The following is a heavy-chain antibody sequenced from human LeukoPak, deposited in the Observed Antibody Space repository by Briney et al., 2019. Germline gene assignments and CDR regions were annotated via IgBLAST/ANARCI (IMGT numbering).Heavy chain of an antibody. Sequence: SETLSLTCAVYGGSFSGYYWSWIRQPPGKGLEWIGEINHSGSTNYNPSLKSRVTISVDTSKNQFSLKLSSVTAADTAVYYCARGRIVVTNYGRNWLDPWGQGTLVTVSS. CDR1: GGSFSGYY. D-gene: IGHD5-12*01. V-gene: IGHV4-34*01. CDR2: INHSGST. CDR3: ARGRIVVTNYGRNWLDP. J-gene: IGHJ5*02.